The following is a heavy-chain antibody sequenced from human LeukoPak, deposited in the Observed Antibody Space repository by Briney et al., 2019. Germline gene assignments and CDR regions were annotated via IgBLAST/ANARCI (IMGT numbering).Heavy chain of an antibody. CDR3: ARVKSSFTGYSSSWHAFDI. J-gene: IGHJ3*02. V-gene: IGHV3-21*01. D-gene: IGHD6-13*01. CDR2: ISSSSSYI. CDR1: GFTFSSYS. Sequence: GGSLRLSCAASGFTFSSYSMNWVRQAPGKGLEWVSSISSSSSYIYYADSVKGRFTISRDNSKNTLYLQMGSLRAEDMAVYYCARVKSSFTGYSSSWHAFDIWGQGTMVTVSS.